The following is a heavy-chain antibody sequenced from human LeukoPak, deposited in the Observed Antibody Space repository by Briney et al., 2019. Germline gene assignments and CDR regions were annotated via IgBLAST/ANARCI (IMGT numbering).Heavy chain of an antibody. V-gene: IGHV4-59*12. CDR3: AREDTGGLDH. D-gene: IGHD4-23*01. Sequence: SETLSLTCTVSGGSLSSYYWSWIRQPPGKGLEWIGYIYYSGSTNYNPSLKSRVTISVDTSKNQFSLKLISVTAADTAVYYCAREDTGGLDHWGQGILVTVSP. J-gene: IGHJ4*02. CDR1: GGSLSSYY. CDR2: IYYSGST.